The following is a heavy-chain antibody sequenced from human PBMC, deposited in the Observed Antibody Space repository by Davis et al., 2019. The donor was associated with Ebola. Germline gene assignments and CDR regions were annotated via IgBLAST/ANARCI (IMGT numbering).Heavy chain of an antibody. CDR3: ARYDSSGYADFDY. CDR1: GYIFTTYY. Sequence: ASVKVSCKASGYIFTTYYIHGVRQAPGQGLEWMGIIDPSGGGTDYAQKFQGRVTMTRDTSTSTVYMELSSLRSEDTAVYYCARYDSSGYADFDYWGQGTLVTVSS. J-gene: IGHJ4*02. D-gene: IGHD3-22*01. CDR2: IDPSGGGT. V-gene: IGHV1-46*01.